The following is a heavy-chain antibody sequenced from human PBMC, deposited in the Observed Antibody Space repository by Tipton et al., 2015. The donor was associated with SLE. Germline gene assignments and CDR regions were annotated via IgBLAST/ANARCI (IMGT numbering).Heavy chain of an antibody. J-gene: IGHJ4*02. Sequence: SLRLSCAASGFTFGSYGMHWVRQAPGKGLEWVAFIRYDGSNKYYADSVKGRFTISRDNSKNTLYLQMNSLRAEDTAVYYCANHFSGYETSEGDYWGQGTLVTVSS. CDR3: ANHFSGYETSEGDY. V-gene: IGHV3-30*02. CDR1: GFTFGSYG. CDR2: IRYDGSNK. D-gene: IGHD5-12*01.